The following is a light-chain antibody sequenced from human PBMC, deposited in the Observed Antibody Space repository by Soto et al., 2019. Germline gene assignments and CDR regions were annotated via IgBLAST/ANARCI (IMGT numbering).Light chain of an antibody. Sequence: DTVSTQSPRTLSLSPAQRATLSSRSSQSVFSNYLAWYQQNPGQAPRLLICGASSRATGVQDRFSGSGSGTDFTLTISRLEPEDFAMYHCQQYGRSWTFGQGTKVDIK. CDR1: QSVFSNY. CDR3: QQYGRSWT. V-gene: IGKV3-20*01. CDR2: GAS. J-gene: IGKJ1*01.